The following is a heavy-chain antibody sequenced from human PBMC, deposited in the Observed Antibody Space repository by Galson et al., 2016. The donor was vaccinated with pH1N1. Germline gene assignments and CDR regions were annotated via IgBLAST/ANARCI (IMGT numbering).Heavy chain of an antibody. CDR1: GFAFSSYE. CDR2: ISRSGSTI. CDR3: ARPAEQQWLVILPFGY. V-gene: IGHV3-48*03. Sequence: SLRLSCAASGFAFSSYEMNWVRQAPGKGLEWVSHISRSGSTIHYADSVKGRFTVSRDNAKNSLYLQMNSLRAEDTAADYCARPAEQQWLVILPFGYWGQGVVVTVSS. J-gene: IGHJ4*02. D-gene: IGHD6-19*01.